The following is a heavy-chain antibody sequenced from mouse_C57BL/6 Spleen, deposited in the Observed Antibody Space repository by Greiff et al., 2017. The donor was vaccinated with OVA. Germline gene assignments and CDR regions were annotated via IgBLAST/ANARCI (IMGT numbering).Heavy chain of an antibody. V-gene: IGHV1-80*01. CDR2: IYPGDGDT. Sequence: VQLQQSGAELVKPGASVKISCKASGYAFSSYWMNWVKQRPGKGLEWIGQIYPGDGDTNYNGKFKGKATLTADKSSSTAYMQLSSLTSEDSAVDFCARRGAGTDYYAMDYWGQGTSVTVSS. J-gene: IGHJ4*01. CDR1: GYAFSSYW. D-gene: IGHD4-1*01. CDR3: ARRGAGTDYYAMDY.